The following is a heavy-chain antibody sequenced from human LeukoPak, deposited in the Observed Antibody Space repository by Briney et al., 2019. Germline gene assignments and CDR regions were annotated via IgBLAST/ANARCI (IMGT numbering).Heavy chain of an antibody. V-gene: IGHV4-34*01. J-gene: IGHJ4*02. Sequence: SETLSLTCAVYGGSFSGYYWSWIRQPPGKGLEWIGEINHSGSTNYNPSLKSRVTISVDTSKNQFSLKLSSVTAADTAVYYCVSRGVTIFGVVIDYWGQGTLVTVSS. CDR1: GGSFSGYY. CDR3: VSRGVTIFGVVIDY. CDR2: INHSGST. D-gene: IGHD3-3*01.